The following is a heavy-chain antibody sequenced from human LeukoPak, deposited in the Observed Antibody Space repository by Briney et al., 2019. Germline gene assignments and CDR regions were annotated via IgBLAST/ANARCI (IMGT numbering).Heavy chain of an antibody. J-gene: IGHJ6*03. Sequence: PGGSLRLSCAASGFTFSSYSMNWVRQAPGKGLEWVSSISSSSSYIYYADPVKGRFTISRDNAKNSLYLQMNSLRAEDTAVYYCAREGDFWSGYPSNYYYYYYMDVWGKGTTVTVSS. CDR3: AREGDFWSGYPSNYYYYYYMDV. D-gene: IGHD3-3*01. CDR2: ISSSSSYI. V-gene: IGHV3-21*01. CDR1: GFTFSSYS.